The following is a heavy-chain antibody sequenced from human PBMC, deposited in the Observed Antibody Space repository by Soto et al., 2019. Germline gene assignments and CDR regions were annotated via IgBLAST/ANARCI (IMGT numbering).Heavy chain of an antibody. V-gene: IGHV3-64*01. Sequence: GGSLRLSCAASGFTFSSYAMHWVRQAPGKGLEYVSAISSNGGSTYYANSVKGRFTISRDNSKNTLYLQMGSLRAEDMAVYYCARAPAATPSIDYYYYMDVWGKGTTVTVSS. J-gene: IGHJ6*03. CDR2: ISSNGGST. CDR3: ARAPAATPSIDYYYYMDV. CDR1: GFTFSSYA. D-gene: IGHD2-15*01.